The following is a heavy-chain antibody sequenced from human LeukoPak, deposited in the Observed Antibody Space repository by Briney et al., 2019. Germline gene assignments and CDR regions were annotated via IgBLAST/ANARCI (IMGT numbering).Heavy chain of an antibody. J-gene: IGHJ4*02. D-gene: IGHD3-9*01. CDR2: ISAYNGNT. V-gene: IGHV1-18*01. CDR1: GGTFSSYA. CDR3: ARDLGRYFDLVDY. Sequence: ASVKVSCKASGGTFSSYAISWVRQAPGQGLEWMRWISAYNGNTNYAQKLQGRVTMTTDTSTSTAYMELRSLRSDDTAVYYCARDLGRYFDLVDYWGQGTLVTVSS.